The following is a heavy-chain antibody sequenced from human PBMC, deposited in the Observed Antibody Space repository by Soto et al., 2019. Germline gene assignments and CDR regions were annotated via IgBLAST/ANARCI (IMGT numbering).Heavy chain of an antibody. CDR1: GYTFITYD. CDR2: INPYSGNT. V-gene: IGHV1-18*01. Sequence: QIHLVQSGPEVRKPGASVNLSCKTSGYTFITYDLTWVIQAPGEGHEWMGGINPYSGNTGFADKFQDRITVTTDTATDTAYMELEDLDSDDTDVYYCAKKAVSGDYASHLDYWGQGTLVAVST. D-gene: IGHD4-17*01. CDR3: AKKAVSGDYASHLDY. J-gene: IGHJ4*02.